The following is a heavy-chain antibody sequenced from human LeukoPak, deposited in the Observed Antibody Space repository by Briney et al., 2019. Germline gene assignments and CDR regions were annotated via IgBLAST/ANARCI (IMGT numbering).Heavy chain of an antibody. CDR2: IHRDGST. CDR3: ARDGEHVLAHDY. CDR1: GFTVSTNY. D-gene: IGHD3-10*01. Sequence: GGSLRLSCAVSGFTVSTNYMSWVRQAPGKGLEWVSIIHRDGSTYCADSVKGRFTISRDNSKNTLYIQMNSLRAEDTGVYYCARDGEHVLAHDYWGQGTLVTVSS. V-gene: IGHV3-66*01. J-gene: IGHJ4*02.